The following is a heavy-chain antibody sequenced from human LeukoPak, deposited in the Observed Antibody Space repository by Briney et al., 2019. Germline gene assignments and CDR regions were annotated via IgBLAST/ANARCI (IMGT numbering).Heavy chain of an antibody. CDR1: GFTFSSYT. CDR3: ARAEREGRFDP. V-gene: IGHV3-21*01. CDR2: ISSSSGYT. Sequence: GGSLRLSCAASGFTFSSYTMNWVRQAPGKGLEWVSSISSSSGYTYYADSMKGRFTISRDNAKNSLYLQMNGLRAEDTAVYYCARAEREGRFDPWGQGTLVTVSS. D-gene: IGHD5-24*01. J-gene: IGHJ5*02.